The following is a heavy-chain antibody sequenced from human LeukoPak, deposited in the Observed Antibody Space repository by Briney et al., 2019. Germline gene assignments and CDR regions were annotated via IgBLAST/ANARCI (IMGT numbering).Heavy chain of an antibody. Sequence: GGSLRLSCAASGFTFDDYGMSWVRQAPGKGLEWVSGINWNGGSTGYADSVKGRFTISRDNSKNTLYLQMNSLRAEDTAVYYCARDPGAAAGTPGLYWGQGTLVTVSS. V-gene: IGHV3-20*04. D-gene: IGHD6-13*01. CDR3: ARDPGAAAGTPGLY. CDR2: INWNGGST. J-gene: IGHJ4*02. CDR1: GFTFDDYG.